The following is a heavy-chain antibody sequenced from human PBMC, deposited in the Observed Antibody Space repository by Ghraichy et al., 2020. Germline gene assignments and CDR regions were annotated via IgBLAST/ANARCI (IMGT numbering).Heavy chain of an antibody. V-gene: IGHV3-23*01. D-gene: IGHD6-13*01. CDR1: GFTFSNYA. CDR3: AKLMFSSGRWYPPDLDY. CDR2: ITGSGGGT. Sequence: GGSLRLSCAASGFTFSNYAMTWVRQAPGKGLEWVSHITGSGGGTYYADSVKGRFTISRDNSKNTLYLQMISLRAGDTAVYYCAKLMFSSGRWYPPDLDYWGQGTLLTVSS. J-gene: IGHJ4*02.